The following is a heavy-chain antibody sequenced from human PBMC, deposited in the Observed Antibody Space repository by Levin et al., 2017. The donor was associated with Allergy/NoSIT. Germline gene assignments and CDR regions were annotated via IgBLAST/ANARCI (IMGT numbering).Heavy chain of an antibody. CDR2: IRTDGTTT. V-gene: IGHV3-74*01. Sequence: AASVKVSRAASGFTFSGYLMHWVRQAPGEGLVWVSRIRTDGTTTHYADSVKGRFTISRDNAKNTLYLQMNSLRAEDTAVYFCARDSGAFSIDYWGQGTLATVSS. D-gene: IGHD1-26*01. CDR1: GFTFSGYL. J-gene: IGHJ4*02. CDR3: ARDSGAFSIDY.